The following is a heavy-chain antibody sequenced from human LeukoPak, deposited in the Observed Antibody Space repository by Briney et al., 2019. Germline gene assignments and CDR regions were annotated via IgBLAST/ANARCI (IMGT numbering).Heavy chain of an antibody. V-gene: IGHV4-4*07. Sequence: PSETLSLTCTVSGGSISSYYWSWIRQPAGKGLEWSGRIYISGSTNYNPSLKSRVTMSVDTSKNQFSLKLTSVTAADTAVYYCARELVAAGHADYWGQGTLVIVSS. J-gene: IGHJ4*02. CDR2: IYISGST. D-gene: IGHD6-13*01. CDR1: GGSISSYY. CDR3: ARELVAAGHADY.